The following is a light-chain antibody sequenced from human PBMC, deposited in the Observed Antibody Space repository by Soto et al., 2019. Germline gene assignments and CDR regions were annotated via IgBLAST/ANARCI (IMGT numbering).Light chain of an antibody. CDR2: DAS. Sequence: TKFPATLSVSLGGRSTLSCRASQGIXSNLVWDQQKPGQAPRLLISDASNRATGIPARFSGSGSGTDFTLTISSLEPEDFAVYYCHQRQYWPPITFGQGTRLEIK. V-gene: IGKV3-11*01. CDR3: HQRQYWPPIT. J-gene: IGKJ5*01. CDR1: QGIXSN.